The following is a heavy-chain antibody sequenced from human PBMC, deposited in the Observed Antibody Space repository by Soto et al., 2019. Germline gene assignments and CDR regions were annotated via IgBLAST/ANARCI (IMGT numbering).Heavy chain of an antibody. CDR3: ARQGYCSTTACSTVDY. CDR1: GYSFTSYW. J-gene: IGHJ4*02. D-gene: IGHD2-2*02. Sequence: GESLKISCKGSGYSFTSYWIGWVRQMPGKGLEWLGIIYPGDSHTRYSPSFQGQVTISADKSISTAYLQWNSLKASDTAIYYCARQGYCSTTACSTVDYWGQGTLVTVSS. V-gene: IGHV5-51*01. CDR2: IYPGDSHT.